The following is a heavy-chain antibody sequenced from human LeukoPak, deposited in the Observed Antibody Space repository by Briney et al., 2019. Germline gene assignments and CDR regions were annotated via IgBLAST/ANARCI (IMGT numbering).Heavy chain of an antibody. J-gene: IGHJ3*02. D-gene: IGHD2-2*01. Sequence: ASVKVSCKASGGTFSSYAISWVRQAPGQGLEWMGWINAGNGNTKYSQKFQGRVTITRDTSASTAYMELSSLRSEDTAVYYCARISSAMPNDAFDIWGQGTMVTVSS. CDR1: GGTFSSYA. V-gene: IGHV1-3*01. CDR3: ARISSAMPNDAFDI. CDR2: INAGNGNT.